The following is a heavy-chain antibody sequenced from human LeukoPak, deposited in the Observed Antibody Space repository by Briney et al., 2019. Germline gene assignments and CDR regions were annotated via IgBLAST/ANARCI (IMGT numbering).Heavy chain of an antibody. CDR1: GFTFSDYY. V-gene: IGHV3-23*01. Sequence: GGSLRLSCAASGFTFSDYYMSWIRRAPGKGLEWVSGISASGGSTYNADSVKDRFTISRDNSKNMLYLQMNSLRAEDTAIYYCAKVGGVSSGYRGNFDYWGQGTLVTVSS. D-gene: IGHD3-22*01. CDR3: AKVGGVSSGYRGNFDY. CDR2: ISASGGST. J-gene: IGHJ4*02.